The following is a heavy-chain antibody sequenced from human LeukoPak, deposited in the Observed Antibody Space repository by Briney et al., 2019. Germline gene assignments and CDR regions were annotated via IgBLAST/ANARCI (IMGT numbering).Heavy chain of an antibody. CDR3: ARWVPQDIVATISVYYYGMDV. D-gene: IGHD5-12*01. CDR2: MNPNSGNT. CDR1: GYTFTSYG. Sequence: ASVKVSCKASGYTFTSYGINWVRQATGQGLEWMGWMNPNSGNTGYAQKFQGRVTMTRNTSISTAYMELSSLRSEDTAVYYCARWVPQDIVATISVYYYGMDVWGQGTTVTVSS. J-gene: IGHJ6*02. V-gene: IGHV1-8*01.